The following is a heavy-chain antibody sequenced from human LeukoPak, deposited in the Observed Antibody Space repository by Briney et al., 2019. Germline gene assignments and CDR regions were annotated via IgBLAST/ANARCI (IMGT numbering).Heavy chain of an antibody. Sequence: PGGSLRLSCAASGFTFSSYSMNWVRQAPGKGLEWVSSISSSGSTIYYADSVKGRFTISRDNAKNSLYLQMNSLRAEDTAVYYCASGYDILTGPYYYYGMDVWGQGTTVTVSS. CDR1: GFTFSSYS. CDR3: ASGYDILTGPYYYYGMDV. CDR2: ISSSGSTI. J-gene: IGHJ6*02. D-gene: IGHD3-9*01. V-gene: IGHV3-21*04.